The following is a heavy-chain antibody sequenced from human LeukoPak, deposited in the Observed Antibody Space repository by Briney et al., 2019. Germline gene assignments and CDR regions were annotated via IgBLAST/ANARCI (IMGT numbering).Heavy chain of an antibody. CDR2: ISSSGSTI. CDR1: GFTFSDYY. J-gene: IGHJ5*02. Sequence: PGGSLRLSCAASGFTFSDYYMSWIRQAPGKGLEWVSYISSSGSTIYYADSVKGRFTISRDNAKNSLYLQMNSLRAEDTAVYNCASVNYYGSGKNNWFDPWGQGTLVTVSS. V-gene: IGHV3-11*01. D-gene: IGHD3-10*01. CDR3: ASVNYYGSGKNNWFDP.